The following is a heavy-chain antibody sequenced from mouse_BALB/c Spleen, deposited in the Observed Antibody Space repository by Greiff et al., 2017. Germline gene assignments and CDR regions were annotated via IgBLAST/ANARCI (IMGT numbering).Heavy chain of an antibody. CDR3: ASHYYGNPFAY. D-gene: IGHD2-1*01. V-gene: IGHV5-6*01. Sequence: EVMLVESGGDLVKPGGSLKLSCAASGFTFSSYGMSWVRQTPDKRLEWVATISSGGSYTYYPDSVKGRFTISRDNAKNTLYLQMSSLKSEDTAMYYCASHYYGNPFAYWGQGTLVTVSA. CDR2: ISSGGSYT. J-gene: IGHJ3*01. CDR1: GFTFSSYG.